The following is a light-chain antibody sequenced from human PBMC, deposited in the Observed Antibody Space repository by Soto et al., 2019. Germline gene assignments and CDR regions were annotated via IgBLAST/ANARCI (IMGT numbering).Light chain of an antibody. V-gene: IGKV3D-15*01. J-gene: IGKJ3*01. Sequence: EIVMTQSPGTLSVSTGEGATLSCRASQSVDSNLAWYQQKPGQAPRLLIYGASTRATGIPDRFRGSGSGTEFTLTISSLEPEDFAVYYCQQRSNWPFTFGPGTKVDIK. CDR1: QSVDSN. CDR2: GAS. CDR3: QQRSNWPFT.